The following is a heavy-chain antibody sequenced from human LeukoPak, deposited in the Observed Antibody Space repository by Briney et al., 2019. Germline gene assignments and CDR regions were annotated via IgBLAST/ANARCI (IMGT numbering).Heavy chain of an antibody. CDR1: GGSISSDYY. CDR2: IYYIGRT. D-gene: IGHD2-8*01. Sequence: PSQTLSLTCTVSGGSISSDYYWSWIRQYPGKGLEWIGYIYYIGRTYYHPSLKSRVTISVDTSKSQFSLKLSSVTAADTAVYYCARRPFAVYNWFDPWGQGTLVTVSS. CDR3: ARRPFAVYNWFDP. J-gene: IGHJ5*02. V-gene: IGHV4-30-4*01.